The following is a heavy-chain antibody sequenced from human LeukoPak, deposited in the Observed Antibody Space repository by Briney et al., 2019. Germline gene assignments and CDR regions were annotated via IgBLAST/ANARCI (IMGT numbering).Heavy chain of an antibody. V-gene: IGHV4-4*02. D-gene: IGHD3-9*01. CDR2: IYHSGST. Sequence: SGTLSLTCAVSGGSISSSNWWSWVRPPPGKGLEWIGEIYHSGSTNYNPSLKSRVTISVDTSKNQFSLKLSSVSAADTAVYYCARGTLDYDILTGPFDYWGQGTLVTVSS. CDR3: ARGTLDYDILTGPFDY. J-gene: IGHJ4*02. CDR1: GGSISSSNW.